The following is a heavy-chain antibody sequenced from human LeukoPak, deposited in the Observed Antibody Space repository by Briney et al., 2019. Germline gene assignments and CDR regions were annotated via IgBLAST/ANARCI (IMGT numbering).Heavy chain of an antibody. Sequence: ASVKVSCKASGYTFTSYAMHWVRQAPGQRLEWMGWINAGNGNTKYSQEFQGRVTITRDTSASTAYMELSSLRSEDMAVYYCARDSRTGSYGYGGMDVWGKGTTVTVSS. CDR3: ARDSRTGSYGYGGMDV. V-gene: IGHV1-3*03. D-gene: IGHD5-18*01. CDR2: INAGNGNT. J-gene: IGHJ6*03. CDR1: GYTFTSYA.